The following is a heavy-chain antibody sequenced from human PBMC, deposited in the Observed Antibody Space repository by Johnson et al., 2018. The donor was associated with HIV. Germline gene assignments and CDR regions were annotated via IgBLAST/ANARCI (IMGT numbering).Heavy chain of an antibody. V-gene: IGHV3-30-3*01. D-gene: IGHD3-22*01. CDR2: ISYDGSNK. CDR3: AREKQNYYDSSGYAFDI. Sequence: QVQVVESGGALIQPGGSLRLSCAASGFTVGGNYMSWVRQAPGKGLEWVAVISYDGSNKYYADSVKGRFTISRDNSKNTLYLQMNSLRAEDTAVYYCAREKQNYYDSSGYAFDIWGQWTMVTVSS. CDR1: GFTVGGNY. J-gene: IGHJ3*02.